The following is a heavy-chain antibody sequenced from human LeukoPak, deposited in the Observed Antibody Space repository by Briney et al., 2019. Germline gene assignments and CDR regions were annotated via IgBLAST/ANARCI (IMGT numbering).Heavy chain of an antibody. J-gene: IGHJ6*03. CDR3: ARTPYYYYMDV. V-gene: IGHV4-59*01. CDR2: IYNSEST. CDR1: GDSISSYY. Sequence: PSETLSLTCTVSGDSISSYYWSWIRQPPGKGLEWIGYIYNSESTNYNPSLKSRLTISVDTSKNQCSLKLSSVTAADTAVYYCARTPYYYYMDVWGKGTTVTVSS.